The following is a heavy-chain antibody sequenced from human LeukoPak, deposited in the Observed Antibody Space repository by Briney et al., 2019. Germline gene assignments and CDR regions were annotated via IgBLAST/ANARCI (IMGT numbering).Heavy chain of an antibody. D-gene: IGHD2-8*01. CDR1: GGTFSSYA. J-gene: IGHJ1*01. CDR2: IIPIFGTA. Sequence: SVKVSCKASGGTFSSYAISWVRQAPGQGLEWMGRIIPIFGTANYAQKFQGRVTITTDESTSTTYMELSSLRSEDTAVYYCASCTNGVCQHWGQGALVTVSS. CDR3: ASCTNGVCQH. V-gene: IGHV1-69*05.